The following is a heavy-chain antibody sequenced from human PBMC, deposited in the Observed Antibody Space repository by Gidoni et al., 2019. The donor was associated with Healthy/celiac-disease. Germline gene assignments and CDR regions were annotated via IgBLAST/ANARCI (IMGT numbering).Heavy chain of an antibody. J-gene: IGHJ6*02. CDR1: GFTFSSYA. V-gene: IGHV3-23*01. CDR2: ISGSGGST. Sequence: EVQLLESGGGLVQPGGSLRLTCAASGFTFSSYAMSWVRQAPGKGLEWVSAISGSGGSTYYADSVKGRFTISRDNSKNTLYLQMNSLRAEDTAVYYCAKTSARSPYYYYYGMDVWGQGTTVTVSS. CDR3: AKTSARSPYYYYYGMDV.